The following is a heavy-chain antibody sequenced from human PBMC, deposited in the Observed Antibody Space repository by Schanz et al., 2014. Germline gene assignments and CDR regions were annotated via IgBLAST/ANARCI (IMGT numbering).Heavy chain of an antibody. D-gene: IGHD3-9*01. CDR3: AKQIHYDILTVTRN. J-gene: IGHJ4*02. CDR1: GFTFNSYA. Sequence: DVQLLESGGGLVQPGGSLRLSCAASGFTFNSYAMTWVRQAPGKGLEWVSSISHSGGSKYYADSVKGRFTISRDNSENTLYLQMNSLRAEDTAVYYCAKQIHYDILTVTRNWGQGTLXTVSS. V-gene: IGHV3-23*01. CDR2: ISHSGGSK.